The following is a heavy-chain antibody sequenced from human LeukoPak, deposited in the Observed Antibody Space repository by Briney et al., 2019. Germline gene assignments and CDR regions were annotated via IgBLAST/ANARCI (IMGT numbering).Heavy chain of an antibody. V-gene: IGHV1-69*04. Sequence: GSSVKVSCKASGGTFSSYAISWVRQAPGQGLEWMGRIIPILGIANYAQKFQGRVTITADKSTSTAYMELSSPRSEDTAVYYCARGGGTTVVYWGQGTLVTVSS. CDR3: ARGGGTTVVY. D-gene: IGHD4-23*01. CDR2: IIPILGIA. CDR1: GGTFSSYA. J-gene: IGHJ4*02.